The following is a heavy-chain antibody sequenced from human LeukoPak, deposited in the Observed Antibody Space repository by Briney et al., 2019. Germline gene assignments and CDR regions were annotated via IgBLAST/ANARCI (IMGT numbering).Heavy chain of an antibody. Sequence: ASVKVSCKASGGTFSSFAISWVRQAPGQGHEWMGRIIPIFGTANYAQKFQGRVTITTDESTSTAYMELSSLRSEDTAVYYCARCRGGGSCYADYWGQGTLVTVSS. V-gene: IGHV1-69*05. J-gene: IGHJ4*02. CDR1: GGTFSSFA. CDR2: IIPIFGTA. CDR3: ARCRGGGSCYADY. D-gene: IGHD2-15*01.